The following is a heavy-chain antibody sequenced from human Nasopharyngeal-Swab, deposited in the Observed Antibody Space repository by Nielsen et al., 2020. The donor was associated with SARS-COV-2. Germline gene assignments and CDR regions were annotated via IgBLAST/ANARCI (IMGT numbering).Heavy chain of an antibody. D-gene: IGHD1-20*01. CDR3: ARRPPYKWNPFDY. J-gene: IGHJ4*02. V-gene: IGHV5-10-1*01. Sequence: GESLKISCQGSGYSFTSYWISWVRQMPGKGLQWMGRIDPSDSYTYYSPSFQGHVTISADKSISTAHVQWSSLKASDTAMYYCARRPPYKWNPFDYWGQGTLVTVSS. CDR1: GYSFTSYW. CDR2: IDPSDSYT.